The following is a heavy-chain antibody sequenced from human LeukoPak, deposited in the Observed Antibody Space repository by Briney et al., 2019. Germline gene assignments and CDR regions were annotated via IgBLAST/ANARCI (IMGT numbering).Heavy chain of an antibody. Sequence: PRGSLRLSCAASGFAVSTNYMSWVRQAPGKGLEWVSGTSGSGGSTYYAGSVKGRFTISRDNSKNTLYLQMNSLRVEDTAVYYCAKNGGSQCYSHLDSWGQGTLVTVSS. CDR3: AKNGGSQCYSHLDS. V-gene: IGHV3-23*01. D-gene: IGHD2-15*01. CDR1: GFAVSTNY. J-gene: IGHJ4*02. CDR2: TSGSGGST.